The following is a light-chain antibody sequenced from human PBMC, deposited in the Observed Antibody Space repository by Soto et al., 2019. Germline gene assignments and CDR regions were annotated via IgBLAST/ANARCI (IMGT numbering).Light chain of an antibody. V-gene: IGKV1-39*01. J-gene: IGKJ2*01. Sequence: DIHMTQSPSSLSASVEDIVTITCRASQSISSYLNWYQQKPGKAPKLLIYAASSLQSGVPSRFSGSGSGTDFTLTISSLQPEAFATYYCEQGYSTPTFGKGTKLEIK. CDR3: EQGYSTPT. CDR2: AAS. CDR1: QSISSY.